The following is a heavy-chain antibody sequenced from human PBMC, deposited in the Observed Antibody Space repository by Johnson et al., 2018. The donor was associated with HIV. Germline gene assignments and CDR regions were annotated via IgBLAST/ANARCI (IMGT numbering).Heavy chain of an antibody. V-gene: IGHV3-9*01. Sequence: VQLVESGGGLVQPGGSLRLSCAASGFTFDDYAMHWVRQAPGKGLEWVSGISWNSGSIGYADSVKGRFTISRDNAKNSLYLQMNSLRAEDTALYYCARVLVAADYAFDIWGQGTMVTVSS. CDR2: ISWNSGSI. D-gene: IGHD1-26*01. CDR1: GFTFDDYA. CDR3: ARVLVAADYAFDI. J-gene: IGHJ3*02.